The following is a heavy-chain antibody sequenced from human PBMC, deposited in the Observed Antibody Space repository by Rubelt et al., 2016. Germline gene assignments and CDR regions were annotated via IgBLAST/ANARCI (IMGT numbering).Heavy chain of an antibody. CDR1: GGTFSSYA. CDR2: IIPILGIA. J-gene: IGHJ6*02. CDR3: AESAGISAPGTSYYYAMDV. Sequence: QVQLVQSGAEVNKPGSSVKVSCKASGGTFSSYAISWVRQAPGQGLEWMGRIIPILGIANYTQKFQGRLTITADDSTGTAYMELGRLGSEDTAVYYCAESAGISAPGTSYYYAMDVWGQGTTVTVSS. D-gene: IGHD6-25*01. V-gene: IGHV1-69*04.